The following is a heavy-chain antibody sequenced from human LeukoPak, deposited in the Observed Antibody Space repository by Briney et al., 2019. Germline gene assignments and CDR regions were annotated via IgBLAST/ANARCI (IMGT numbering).Heavy chain of an antibody. CDR1: GYTFTDYY. Sequence: ASVRVSCKASGYTFTDYYLHWVRQAPGQGLEWMGWINPNSGGTNYAQKFQGRVTMTRGTSISTAYMELNRLRSDDTAVYYCARAYTSPNGPYWGQGTLVTVSS. D-gene: IGHD3-16*01. CDR3: ARAYTSPNGPY. CDR2: INPNSGGT. V-gene: IGHV1-2*02. J-gene: IGHJ4*02.